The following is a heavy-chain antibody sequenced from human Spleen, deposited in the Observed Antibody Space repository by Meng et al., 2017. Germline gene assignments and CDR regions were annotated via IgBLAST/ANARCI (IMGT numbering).Heavy chain of an antibody. CDR2: LYYSGST. CDR3: ARVSCSGYYSCWFDP. CDR1: GGSMSRGGYY. D-gene: IGHD3-22*01. J-gene: IGHJ5*02. V-gene: IGHV4-31*11. Sequence: YLWEYVQSLVKLSQTQSRVSVGAGGSMSRGGYYSSWLRRHPGKGLEWIWYLYYSGSTYSDTSIKSRVTISVDTSKNQFSLKLSSVTAAETAVYYCARVSCSGYYSCWFDPWGQGTLVTVSS.